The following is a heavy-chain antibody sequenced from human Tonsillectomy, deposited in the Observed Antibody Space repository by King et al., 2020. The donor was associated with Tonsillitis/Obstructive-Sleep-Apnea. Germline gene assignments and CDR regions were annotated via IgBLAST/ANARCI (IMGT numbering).Heavy chain of an antibody. J-gene: IGHJ4*02. Sequence: VPLQESGPGLVKPSETLSLTCTVSGGSISSYYWSWIRQPPGKGLEWIGYIYYSGSTNYNPSLKSRVPISVDTSKNQFSLRLSFVTAADTAVYYCARDRPEYYDSSGYYYFDYWGQGTLVTVSS. V-gene: IGHV4-59*01. CDR2: IYYSGST. CDR3: ARDRPEYYDSSGYYYFDY. D-gene: IGHD3-22*01. CDR1: GGSISSYY.